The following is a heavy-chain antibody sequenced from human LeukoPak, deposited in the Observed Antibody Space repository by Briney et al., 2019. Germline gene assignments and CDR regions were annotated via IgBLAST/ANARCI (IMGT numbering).Heavy chain of an antibody. V-gene: IGHV3-7*01. D-gene: IGHD3-10*01. CDR3: ARDGPAVWFGGLLLPHNWFDP. J-gene: IGHJ5*02. Sequence: GGSLRLSCAASGFTLSSYWMSWVRQAPGKGLEWVANIKQDGSEKYYVDSVKGRFTISRDNAKNSLYLQMNSLRAEDTAVYYCARDGPAVWFGGLLLPHNWFDPWGQGTLVTVSS. CDR2: IKQDGSEK. CDR1: GFTLSSYW.